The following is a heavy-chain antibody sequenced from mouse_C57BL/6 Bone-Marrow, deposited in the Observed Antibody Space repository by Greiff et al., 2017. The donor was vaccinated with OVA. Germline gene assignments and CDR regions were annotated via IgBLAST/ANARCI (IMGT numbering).Heavy chain of an antibody. Sequence: VQLQQSGPELVKPGASVKISCKASGYSFTSYYIHWVKQRPGQGLEWIGWIYPGSGNTKYNEKFKGKATLTADTSSSTAYMQLSSLTSEDSAVYYCARWGIYYGPYFYYWGQGTTLTVSS. CDR2: IYPGSGNT. CDR1: GYSFTSYY. V-gene: IGHV1-66*01. D-gene: IGHD2-1*01. J-gene: IGHJ2*01. CDR3: ARWGIYYGPYFYY.